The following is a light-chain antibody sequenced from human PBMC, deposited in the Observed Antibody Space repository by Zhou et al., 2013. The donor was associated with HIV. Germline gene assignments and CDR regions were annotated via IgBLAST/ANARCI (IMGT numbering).Light chain of an antibody. J-gene: IGKJ3*01. CDR2: AAS. V-gene: IGKV1-33*01. CDR1: QSISSY. CDR3: QQYDNLPT. Sequence: DIQMTQSPSSLSASVGDRVTITCRASQSISSYLNWYQQKPGKAPKLLIYAASSLQSGVPSRFSGSGSGTDFTFTISSLQPEDIATYYCQQYDNLPTFGPGTKVDMK.